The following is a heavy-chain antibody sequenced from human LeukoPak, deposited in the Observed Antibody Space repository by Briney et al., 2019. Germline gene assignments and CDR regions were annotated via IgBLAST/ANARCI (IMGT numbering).Heavy chain of an antibody. D-gene: IGHD2-21*01. J-gene: IGHJ3*02. CDR3: AREGLIPVVNTPLSAFDI. Sequence: HSGRSLRLSCAASGFTFSIYTFHWVRQTPGKGLEWVALISYDGSVESYAESVKGRFTISRDDSKHTLYLQMNSLRPEDTAVYYCAREGLIPVVNTPLSAFDIWCQRTTVTVSS. CDR1: GFTFSIYT. CDR2: ISYDGSVE. V-gene: IGHV3-30*04.